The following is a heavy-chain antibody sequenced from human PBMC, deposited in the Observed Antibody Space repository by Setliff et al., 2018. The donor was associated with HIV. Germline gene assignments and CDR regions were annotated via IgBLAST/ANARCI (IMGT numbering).Heavy chain of an antibody. V-gene: IGHV4-61*01. CDR2: IYYSGST. J-gene: IGHJ6*03. D-gene: IGHD6-19*01. CDR1: GGSISSSSYY. CDR3: ARGPPGYSSGWYYGSLGYMDV. Sequence: SETLSLTCTVSGGSISSSSYYWSWIRQPPGKGLEWIGYIYYSGSTNYNPSLKSRVTISVDTSKNQFSLKLSSVTAADTAVYYCARGPPGYSSGWYYGSLGYMDVWGKGTTVTVSS.